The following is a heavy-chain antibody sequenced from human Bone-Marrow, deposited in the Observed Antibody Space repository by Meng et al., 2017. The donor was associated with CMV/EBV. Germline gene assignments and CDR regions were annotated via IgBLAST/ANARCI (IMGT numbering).Heavy chain of an antibody. D-gene: IGHD3-22*01. CDR1: SYS. V-gene: IGHV3-21*01. CDR2: ISSSSSYI. CDR3: ARELGYYYDSSGYYHDAFDI. Sequence: SYSMNWVRQAPGKGLEWVSSISSSSSYIYYADSVKGRFTISRDNAKNSLYLQMNSLRAEDTAVYYCARELGYYYDSSGYYHDAFDIWGQGTMVTVSS. J-gene: IGHJ3*02.